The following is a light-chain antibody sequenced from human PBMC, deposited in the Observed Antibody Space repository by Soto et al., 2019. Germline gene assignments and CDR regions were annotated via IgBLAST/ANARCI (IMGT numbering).Light chain of an antibody. CDR1: SSNIGSNT. CDR3: AAWDDSLNGWV. J-gene: IGLJ3*02. V-gene: IGLV1-44*01. CDR2: SNN. Sequence: QSVLTQPPSASGTPGQRVTISCSGSSSNIGSNTVNWYQQLPGPAPKLLIYSNNQRPSGVPDRFSGSKSGASASLAISGLQSEVEADYYCAAWDDSLNGWVFGGGTKLTVL.